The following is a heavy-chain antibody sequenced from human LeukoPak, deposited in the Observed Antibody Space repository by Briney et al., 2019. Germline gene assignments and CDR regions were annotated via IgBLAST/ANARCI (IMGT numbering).Heavy chain of an antibody. CDR3: ARLFSGGRPHYYYYGMDV. V-gene: IGHV4-4*07. CDR2: IYTSGST. J-gene: IGHJ6*02. CDR1: GGSIINYY. Sequence: SETLSLTCSVSGGSIINYYWSWIRQPAGKGLEWIGRIYTSGSTNYNPSLKSRVTMSVDTSKNQFSLKLSSVTAADTAVYYCARLFSGGRPHYYYYGMDVWGQGTTVTVSS. D-gene: IGHD3-10*01.